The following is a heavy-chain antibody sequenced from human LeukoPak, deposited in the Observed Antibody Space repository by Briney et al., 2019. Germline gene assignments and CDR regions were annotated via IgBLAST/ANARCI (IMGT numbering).Heavy chain of an antibody. CDR3: ARLGYCSGGSCYRFDY. CDR1: GYSLTSYW. D-gene: IGHD2-15*01. CDR2: IYPGDSDT. V-gene: IGHV5-51*01. J-gene: IGHJ4*02. Sequence: GESLKISCKGSGYSLTSYWIGWVRQMPGKGLEWMGIIYPGDSDTRYSPSFQGQVTISAAKSISTAYLQWSSLKASDTANYYWARLGYCSGGSCYRFDYWGQGTLVTVYS.